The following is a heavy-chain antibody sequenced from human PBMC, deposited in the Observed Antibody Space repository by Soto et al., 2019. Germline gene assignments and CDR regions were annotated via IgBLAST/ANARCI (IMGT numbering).Heavy chain of an antibody. V-gene: IGHV3-33*01. CDR2: IWYDGSNK. Sequence: PGGSLRLSCAASGFTFSSYGMHWVRQAPGKGLEWVAVIWYDGSNKYYADSVKGRFTISRDNAKNSLYLQMNSLRAEDTAVYYCARDSGSSPLPPFYYYYGMDVWGQGTTVTVSS. CDR1: GFTFSSYG. J-gene: IGHJ6*02. CDR3: ARDSGSSPLPPFYYYYGMDV. D-gene: IGHD6-6*01.